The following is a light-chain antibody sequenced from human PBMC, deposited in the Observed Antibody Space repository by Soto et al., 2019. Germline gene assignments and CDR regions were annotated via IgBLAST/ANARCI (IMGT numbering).Light chain of an antibody. CDR1: SSDVGGYNY. CDR2: DVS. CDR3: CSYAGSYTYV. Sequence: LTQPRSVSGSPGQSVTISCTGTSSDVGGYNYVSWYQQHPGNAPKLMIYDVSKRPSGVPDRFSGSKSGNTASLTISGLQAEDEADYYCCSYAGSYTYVFGTGTKVTVL. V-gene: IGLV2-11*01. J-gene: IGLJ1*01.